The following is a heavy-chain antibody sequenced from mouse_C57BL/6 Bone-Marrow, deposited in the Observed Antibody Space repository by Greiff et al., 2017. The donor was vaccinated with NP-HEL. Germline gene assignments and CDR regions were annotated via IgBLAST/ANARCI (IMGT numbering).Heavy chain of an antibody. CDR2: INPNNGGT. CDR1: GYTFTDYN. J-gene: IGHJ1*03. V-gene: IGHV1-22*01. D-gene: IGHD1-1*01. Sequence: VQLQQSGPELVKPGASVKMSCKASGYTFTDYNMHWVKQSHGKSLEWIGYINPNNGGTSYNQKFKGKATLTVNKSSSTAYMELRSLTSEDSAVYYCARNYGSSYLYWYFDVWGTGTTVTVSS. CDR3: ARNYGSSYLYWYFDV.